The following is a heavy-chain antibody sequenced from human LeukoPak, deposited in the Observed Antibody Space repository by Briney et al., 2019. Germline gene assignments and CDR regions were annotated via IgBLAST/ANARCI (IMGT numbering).Heavy chain of an antibody. CDR2: IYSGSDT. V-gene: IGHV3-53*01. D-gene: IGHD2-15*01. CDR1: GLSVSTTN. Sequence: GGSLRLSCAVSGLSVSTTNMGWIRQSPEKGLEWVSLIYSGSDTYYIDSVKGRFTVSRDISKNMLYLQMNSLRAEDTAVYYCAKVFHGSNLSPFEYWGQGILVIVSA. CDR3: AKVFHGSNLSPFEY. J-gene: IGHJ4*02.